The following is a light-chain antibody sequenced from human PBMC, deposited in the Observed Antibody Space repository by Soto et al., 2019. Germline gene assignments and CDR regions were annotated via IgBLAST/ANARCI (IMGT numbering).Light chain of an antibody. CDR2: NAS. J-gene: IGKJ1*01. Sequence: EIVLTQSPGTLSLSPGGRATLSFRASQSVSSNFLAWYQQKPGQAPRLLIYNASNRATGIPDRFSGSGSGTDFTLTISRLGPEHFAVYYCQQYGSSPRTFGQGTKVDIK. CDR1: QSVSSNF. CDR3: QQYGSSPRT. V-gene: IGKV3-20*01.